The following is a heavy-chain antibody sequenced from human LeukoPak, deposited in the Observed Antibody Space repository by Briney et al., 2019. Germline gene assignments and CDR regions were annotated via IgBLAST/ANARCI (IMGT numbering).Heavy chain of an antibody. CDR2: IYYSGTT. J-gene: IGHJ4*02. CDR1: GGSISGSNYY. Sequence: SETLSLTCTVSGGSISGSNYYWGWIRQPPGKGLEWIGSIYYSGTTYYNPSLKGRVTISVDTSKNQFSLEVTSMTAADTAVYYCARHSSAARPNFDYWGQGTLVTVSS. D-gene: IGHD6-6*01. CDR3: ARHSSAARPNFDY. V-gene: IGHV4-39*01.